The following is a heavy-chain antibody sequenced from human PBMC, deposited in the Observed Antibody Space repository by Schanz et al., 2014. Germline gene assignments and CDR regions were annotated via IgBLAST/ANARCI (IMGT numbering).Heavy chain of an antibody. CDR2: ISSRSSHI. CDR3: VRDSFFAFDY. CDR1: GFTASSHS. J-gene: IGHJ4*02. V-gene: IGHV3-21*02. D-gene: IGHD3-3*01. Sequence: EVQLVESGGGLVKPGGSLRLSCGVSGFTASSHSMNWVRQAPGKGLEWVSSISSRSSHIYYADSVKGRFTVSRDNAKNSVYLQMSSLRAEDTAVYYCVRDSFFAFDYWGQGTLVTVSS.